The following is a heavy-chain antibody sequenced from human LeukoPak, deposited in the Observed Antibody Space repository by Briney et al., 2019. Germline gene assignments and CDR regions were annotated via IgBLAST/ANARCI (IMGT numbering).Heavy chain of an antibody. V-gene: IGHV3-7*03. J-gene: IGHJ4*02. CDR1: GFTFTNYW. Sequence: GGSLRLSCAASGFTFTNYWMSWVRQAPGKGLEWVADIKQDGSEKYYVGSVKGRFTISRDNAKNSLSLQMDSLRAEDTAVYFCARKGSRRPSPEGVWGQGTLVTVSS. CDR2: IKQDGSEK. D-gene: IGHD1-14*01. CDR3: ARKGSRRPSPEGV.